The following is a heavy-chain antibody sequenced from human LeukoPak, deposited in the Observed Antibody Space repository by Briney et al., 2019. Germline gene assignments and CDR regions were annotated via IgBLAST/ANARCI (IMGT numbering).Heavy chain of an antibody. Sequence: PGRSLRLSCAASGFTFSSYAMHWVRQAPGKGLEWVAVISYDGSNKYYADSVKGRFTISRDNSKNTLYLQMNSLRAEDTAVYYCAREFGYSSVQIDYWGQGTLVTVSS. CDR1: GFTFSSYA. CDR3: AREFGYSSVQIDY. J-gene: IGHJ4*02. CDR2: ISYDGSNK. D-gene: IGHD6-25*01. V-gene: IGHV3-30-3*01.